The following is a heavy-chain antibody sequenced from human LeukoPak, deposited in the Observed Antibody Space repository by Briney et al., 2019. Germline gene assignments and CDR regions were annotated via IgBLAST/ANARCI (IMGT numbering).Heavy chain of an antibody. D-gene: IGHD2-15*01. CDR1: GNTFTGYY. CDR3: ASDQRIRCSGGSCYSAVGSSGWHGLFDY. V-gene: IGHV1-2*06. Sequence: SSEKVSCKASGNTFTGYYMHWVRQAPGQGLEWMGRINPNSGGTNYAQKFQGRVTMTRDTSISTAYMELSRLRSDDTAVYYCASDQRIRCSGGSCYSAVGSSGWHGLFDYWGQGTLVTVSS. J-gene: IGHJ4*02. CDR2: INPNSGGT.